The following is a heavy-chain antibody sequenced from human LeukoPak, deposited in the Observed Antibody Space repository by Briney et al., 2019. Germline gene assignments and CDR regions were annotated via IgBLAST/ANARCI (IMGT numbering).Heavy chain of an antibody. CDR1: GYTFTSYD. V-gene: IGHV1-3*01. D-gene: IGHD3-22*01. J-gene: IGHJ3*02. Sequence: ASVKVSCKASGYTFTSYDINWVRQATGQGLEWMGWINAGNGNTKYSQKFQGRVTITRDTSASTAYMELSSLRSEDTAVYYCARAGGYYYDSSGPKGYYPNDAFDIWGQGTMVTVSS. CDR2: INAGNGNT. CDR3: ARAGGYYYDSSGPKGYYPNDAFDI.